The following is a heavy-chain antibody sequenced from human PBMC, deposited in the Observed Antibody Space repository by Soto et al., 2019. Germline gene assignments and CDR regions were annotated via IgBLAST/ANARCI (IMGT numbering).Heavy chain of an antibody. CDR2: IYYSGST. CDR1: GGSISSSSYS. J-gene: IGHJ6*01. D-gene: IGHD2-2*01. Sequence: QLQLQESGPRLVKPSETLSLTCSVSGGSISSSSYSWGWIRQPPGKGLEWIGTIYYSGSTHYNPSLDGRVAISADTPNHQLSLRLSSVTAADPAVYYCGRQPGHCGSTTCFGYYSVDVW. CDR3: GRQPGHCGSTTCFGYYSVDV. V-gene: IGHV4-39*01.